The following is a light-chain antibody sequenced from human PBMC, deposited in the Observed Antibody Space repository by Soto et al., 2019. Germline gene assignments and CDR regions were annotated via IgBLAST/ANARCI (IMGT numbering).Light chain of an antibody. CDR3: HQYNFWPS. CDR1: QSVNSN. V-gene: IGKV3-15*01. CDR2: GAS. J-gene: IGKJ1*01. Sequence: EIVMTQSPATLSVSPGERATLSFRASQSVNSNLAWYQQKPGQAPRLLIYGASTRATGVPARFSGSGSGTEFTLRISSLQSEDFAVYYCHQYNFWPSFGQGTTGDIK.